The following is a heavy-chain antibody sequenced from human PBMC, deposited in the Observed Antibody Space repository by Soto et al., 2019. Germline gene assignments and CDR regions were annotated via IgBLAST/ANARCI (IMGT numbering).Heavy chain of an antibody. CDR3: ARTESGTFAP. CDR1: GGSISSYY. V-gene: IGHV4-59*12. Sequence: SETLSLTCTVSGGSISSYYWSWIRQPPGKGLEWIGYIYHSGSTYYNPSLKSRVTISVDRSKNQFSLKLSSVTAADTAVYYCARTESGTFAPWGQGTLVTVSS. CDR2: IYHSGST. J-gene: IGHJ5*02. D-gene: IGHD1-7*01.